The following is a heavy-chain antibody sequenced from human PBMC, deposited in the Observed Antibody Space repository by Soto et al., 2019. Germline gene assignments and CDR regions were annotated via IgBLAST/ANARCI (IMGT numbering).Heavy chain of an antibody. J-gene: IGHJ6*02. CDR2: INGGGIST. V-gene: IGHV3-23*01. CDR3: ARDPSIVVVTAKTYYYYGMDV. Sequence: GSLRLSCAASGFTFRNYAMSWVRQTPEKGLEWVSAINGGGISTYYADSVKGRFTISRDQSKNTIYLQMDSLRVEDTAVYYCARDPSIVVVTAKTYYYYGMDVWGQGTTVTVSS. CDR1: GFTFRNYA. D-gene: IGHD2-21*02.